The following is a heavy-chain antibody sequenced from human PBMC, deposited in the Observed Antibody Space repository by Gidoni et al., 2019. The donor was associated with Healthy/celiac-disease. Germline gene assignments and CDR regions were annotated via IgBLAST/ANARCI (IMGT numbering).Heavy chain of an antibody. D-gene: IGHD5-12*01. V-gene: IGHV3-7*01. Sequence: EVQLVESGGGWVQPGGSLRLSCAASGFTFSSYWMSWVRQAPGKGLEWVANIKQDGSEKYYVDSVKGRFTISRDNAKNSLYLQMNSLRAEDTAVYYCARFPLGDGYNYFAFDIWGQGTMVTVSS. CDR1: GFTFSSYW. CDR3: ARFPLGDGYNYFAFDI. CDR2: IKQDGSEK. J-gene: IGHJ3*02.